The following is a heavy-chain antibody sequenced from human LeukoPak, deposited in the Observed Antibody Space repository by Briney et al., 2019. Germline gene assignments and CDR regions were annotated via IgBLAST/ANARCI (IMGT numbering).Heavy chain of an antibody. CDR1: GFTFSSFE. CDR3: ARDVSGWYGGFVY. D-gene: IGHD6-13*01. Sequence: GGSLRLSCAASGFTFSSFEMNWVRQAPGKGLEWVSYISSSGYTIYYADSVKGRFTISKDNAKNSLFLQMNSLRAEDTAVYYCARDVSGWYGGFVYWGEESLVTVSS. CDR2: ISSSGYTI. V-gene: IGHV3-48*03. J-gene: IGHJ4*02.